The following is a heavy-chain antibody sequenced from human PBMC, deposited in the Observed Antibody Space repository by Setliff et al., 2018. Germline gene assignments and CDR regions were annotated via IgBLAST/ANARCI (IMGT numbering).Heavy chain of an antibody. D-gene: IGHD7-27*01. CDR2: IYYSGST. CDR3: ARVTNWGLDPRFDP. V-gene: IGHV4-59*01. Sequence: TLSLTCTVSGDSISSYYWSWIRQPPGKGLEWIGYIYYSGSTNYNPSLKSRVTMSVATFENHFSLKLNSLTAADTAVYYCARVTNWGLDPRFDPWGQGILVTVSS. J-gene: IGHJ5*02. CDR1: GDSISSYY.